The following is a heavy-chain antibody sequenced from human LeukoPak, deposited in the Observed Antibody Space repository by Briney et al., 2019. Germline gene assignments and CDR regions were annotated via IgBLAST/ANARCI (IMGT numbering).Heavy chain of an antibody. D-gene: IGHD3-22*01. V-gene: IGHV3-20*04. J-gene: IGHJ4*02. Sequence: GGSLRLSCAASGFTFDDYGVRWVRQAPGKGLEWVSGINWNGGSTGYVDSVKGRFTISRDNAKNSLYLQMNSLRAEDTALYYCARSDYYDSSGYYLVGDYWGQGTLVTVSS. CDR2: INWNGGST. CDR3: ARSDYYDSSGYYLVGDY. CDR1: GFTFDDYG.